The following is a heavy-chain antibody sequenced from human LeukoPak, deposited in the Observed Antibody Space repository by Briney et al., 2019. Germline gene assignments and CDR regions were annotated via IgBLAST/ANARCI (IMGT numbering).Heavy chain of an antibody. CDR2: ISAYNGNT. J-gene: IGHJ5*02. CDR3: AREVPGCSSTSCYGRGWFDP. CDR1: GYTFTSYC. Sequence: ASVKVSCKASGYTFTSYCISWVRQAPGQGLEWMGWISAYNGNTNYAQKLQGRVTMTTDTSTSTAYMELMSLRSNDTAVYYCAREVPGCSSTSCYGRGWFDPWGQGTLVTVSS. D-gene: IGHD2-2*01. V-gene: IGHV1-18*01.